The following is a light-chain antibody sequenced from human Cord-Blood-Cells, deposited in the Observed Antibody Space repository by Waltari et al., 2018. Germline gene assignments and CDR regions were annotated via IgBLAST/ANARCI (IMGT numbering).Light chain of an antibody. CDR2: DNK. Sequence: QSVLTQPPSVSAAPGQTVTISCSGRSSNLGNNYVSWYQQLPGTAPKLLIYDNKKRPSGIPDRFSGSKSGTSATLGINGLQTGDEADYYCGTWDSSLSAWVFGGGTKLTVL. J-gene: IGLJ3*02. CDR1: SSNLGNNY. V-gene: IGLV1-51*01. CDR3: GTWDSSLSAWV.